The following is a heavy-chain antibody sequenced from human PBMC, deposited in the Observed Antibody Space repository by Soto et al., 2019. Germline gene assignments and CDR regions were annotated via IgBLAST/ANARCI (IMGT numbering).Heavy chain of an antibody. J-gene: IGHJ3*02. Sequence: QVQLVQSGAEVKKPGSSVKVSCKASGGTFSSYTISWVRQAPGQGLEWMGRIIPILGIANYAQKFQGRVTITADKSTSTAYMELSSLRSEDTAVYYCASAPPGVATSDAFDIWGQGTMVTVSS. CDR2: IIPILGIA. D-gene: IGHD5-12*01. CDR3: ASAPPGVATSDAFDI. V-gene: IGHV1-69*02. CDR1: GGTFSSYT.